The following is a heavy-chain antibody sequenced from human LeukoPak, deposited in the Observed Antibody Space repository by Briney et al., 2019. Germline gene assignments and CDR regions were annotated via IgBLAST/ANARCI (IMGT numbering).Heavy chain of an antibody. J-gene: IGHJ4*02. D-gene: IGHD5-12*01. CDR2: IYYTGST. CDR1: GGSLNNYY. Sequence: SETLSLTCTVSGGSLNNYYWSWIRQPPGKGLEWIGYIYYTGSTNYSPSLKSRVTISVDTSKNQFSLKLSSVTAADTAVYYCGRYDSGYATWGQGTLVTVSS. V-gene: IGHV4-59*08. CDR3: GRYDSGYAT.